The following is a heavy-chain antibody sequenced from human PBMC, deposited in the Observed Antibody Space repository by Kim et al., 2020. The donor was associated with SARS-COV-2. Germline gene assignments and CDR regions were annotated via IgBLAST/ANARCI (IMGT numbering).Heavy chain of an antibody. Sequence: GGSLRLSCAASGFTFSSYAMHWVRQAPGKGLEWVAVISYDGSNKYYADSVKGRFTISRDNSKNTLYLQMNSLRAEDTAVYYCARDTYSSGCYTYYYYVMDVWGQGTTVTVSS. CDR1: GFTFSSYA. CDR3: ARDTYSSGCYTYYYYVMDV. CDR2: ISYDGSNK. D-gene: IGHD6-19*01. J-gene: IGHJ6*02. V-gene: IGHV3-30*04.